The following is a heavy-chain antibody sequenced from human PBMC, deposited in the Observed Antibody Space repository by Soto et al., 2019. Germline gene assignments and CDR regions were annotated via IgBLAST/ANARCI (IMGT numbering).Heavy chain of an antibody. J-gene: IGHJ4*02. CDR1: GHTFSGYY. Sequence: ASVKVSCKASGHTFSGYYVHWVRQAPGQGLEWMGWINAYNGDTKSAQKLQGRVTMTTDTSTSTAYMELRSLRSDDTAVYYCARDRGYCSGGSCYRLLDYWGKGTLVTVPS. D-gene: IGHD2-15*01. CDR3: ARDRGYCSGGSCYRLLDY. CDR2: INAYNGDT. V-gene: IGHV1-18*04.